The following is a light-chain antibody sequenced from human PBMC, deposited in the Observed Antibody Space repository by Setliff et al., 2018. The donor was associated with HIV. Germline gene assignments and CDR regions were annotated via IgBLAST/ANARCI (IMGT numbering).Light chain of an antibody. Sequence: QSVLTQSPSVSGTPGQRVTISCSGSNSNIGTTTVNWYQRLPGAAPKLIIYTNSHRPSGVPDRFSGSKSGTSASLAISGLRSEDEAEYYCAAWDDLSSPDVQFGGGTK. J-gene: IGLJ2*01. V-gene: IGLV1-44*01. CDR1: NSNIGTTT. CDR2: TNS. CDR3: AAWDDLSSPDVQ.